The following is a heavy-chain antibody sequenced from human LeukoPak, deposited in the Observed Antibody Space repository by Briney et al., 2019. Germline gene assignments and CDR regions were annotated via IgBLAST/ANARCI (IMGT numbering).Heavy chain of an antibody. CDR1: GYTFTNYG. Sequence: ASVKVSCKASGYTFTNYGITWVRQAPGQGLEWMGWINTYNGNTNYVQNLQGRVTMTTDTSTSTAYMELRSLRSDDTAVYYCARNSHGYSSARLQFNFDYWGQGTLVTVSS. D-gene: IGHD5-24*01. CDR3: ARNSHGYSSARLQFNFDY. V-gene: IGHV1-18*01. J-gene: IGHJ4*02. CDR2: INTYNGNT.